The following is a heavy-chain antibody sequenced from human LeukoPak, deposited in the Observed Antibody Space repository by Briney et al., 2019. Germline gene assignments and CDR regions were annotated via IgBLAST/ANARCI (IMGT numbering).Heavy chain of an antibody. J-gene: IGHJ4*02. V-gene: IGHV3-13*04. Sequence: PGGSLRLSCAASGFTFSNYDMHWVRQATGKGLEWVSGIGASGDTYYPGSVKGRFTISREDARNSLYLQMNSLRAGDTAVYYCARVGYGSGSYRFDYWGQGTLVTVSS. CDR2: IGASGDT. CDR1: GFTFSNYD. D-gene: IGHD3-10*01. CDR3: ARVGYGSGSYRFDY.